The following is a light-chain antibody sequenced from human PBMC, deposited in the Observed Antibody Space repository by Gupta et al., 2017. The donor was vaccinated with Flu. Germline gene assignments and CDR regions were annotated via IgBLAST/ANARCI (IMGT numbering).Light chain of an antibody. V-gene: IGLV2-14*01. CDR1: SSDVGGYHY. CDR2: EVT. CDR3: SSYTTGGTLS. Sequence: SALTQPASVSGSPGPSITISCTGTSSDVGGYHYVSWYQQHPGRPPKLIIYEVTKRPSGVSNRFSGSKSGNTASLHISGLQAEDEADYYCSSYTTGGTLSFGGGTKLTVL. J-gene: IGLJ2*01.